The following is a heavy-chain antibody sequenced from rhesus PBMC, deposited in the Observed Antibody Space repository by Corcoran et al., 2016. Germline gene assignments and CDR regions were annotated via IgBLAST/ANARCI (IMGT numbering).Heavy chain of an antibody. CDR3: ARPLWTGAFLFGY. Sequence: QLQLQESGPGLVKPSETLSLTCAVSGGSFSSYWWSWIRQPPGKGLEWIGEINGNSGSTNYNPSLKSRGTISKDASKNLFSLKLSSVTAADTAVYYCARPLWTGAFLFGYWGQGVLVTVSS. CDR2: INGNSGST. J-gene: IGHJ4*01. V-gene: IGHV4-80*01. CDR1: GGSFSSYW. D-gene: IGHD3-3*01.